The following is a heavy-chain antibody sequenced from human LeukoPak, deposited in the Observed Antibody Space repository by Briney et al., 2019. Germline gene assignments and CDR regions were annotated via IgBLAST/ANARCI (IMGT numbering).Heavy chain of an antibody. CDR3: ARDDVAVTGALDF. CDR2: IWYDGSNK. V-gene: IGHV3-33*01. CDR1: GYTFSSYG. J-gene: IGHJ4*02. D-gene: IGHD6-19*01. Sequence: GRSLRPSCAASGYTFSSYGMHWVRQAPGKGLEWVAVIWYDGSNKYYADSVKGRFTISRDNSKNTLYLQMNSLRAEDTAVYYCARDDVAVTGALDFWGQGTLVTVSS.